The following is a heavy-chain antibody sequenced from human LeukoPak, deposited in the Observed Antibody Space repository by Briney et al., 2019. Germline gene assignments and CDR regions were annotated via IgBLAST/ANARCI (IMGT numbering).Heavy chain of an antibody. CDR1: GFTFSSYA. J-gene: IGHJ3*02. D-gene: IGHD3-3*01. CDR3: AKADYDFWSGYYSRAFDI. Sequence: GGSLRLSCAASGFTFSSYAMSWVRQAPGKGLEWVSAISGSGGSTYYADSVKGRFTISRDNSKNTLYLQMNSLRAEDTAVYYCAKADYDFWSGYYSRAFDIWGQGTMVTVSS. CDR2: ISGSGGST. V-gene: IGHV3-23*01.